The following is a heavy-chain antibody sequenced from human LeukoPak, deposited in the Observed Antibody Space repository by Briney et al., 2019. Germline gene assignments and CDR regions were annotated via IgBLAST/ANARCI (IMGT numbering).Heavy chain of an antibody. CDR1: GGSISSDS. D-gene: IGHD5-18*01. CDR2: IYYSGST. J-gene: IGHJ6*03. V-gene: IGHV4-59*01. CDR3: ARGEFGVYSYGNYYYYYYMDV. Sequence: SETLSLTCTVSGGSISSDSWSCIRQPPGKGLEWIGYIYYSGSTNYNPSLKSRVTISVDTSKNQFSLKLSSVTAADTAVYYCARGEFGVYSYGNYYYYYYMDVWGKGTTVTVSS.